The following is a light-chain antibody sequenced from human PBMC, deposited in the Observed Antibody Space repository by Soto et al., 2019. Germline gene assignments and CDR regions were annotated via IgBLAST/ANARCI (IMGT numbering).Light chain of an antibody. J-gene: IGKJ5*01. CDR1: QSVSSSY. Sequence: EIVLTQSPGTLSLSPGERATLSCRASQSVSSSYLAWYQHKPGQSPRLLIDDTTTRATAIPARFSGSGSGTDFTLTINSLEPEDFAVYYCQHRGNVGQGTRLEIK. CDR2: DTT. V-gene: IGKV3D-20*02. CDR3: QHRGN.